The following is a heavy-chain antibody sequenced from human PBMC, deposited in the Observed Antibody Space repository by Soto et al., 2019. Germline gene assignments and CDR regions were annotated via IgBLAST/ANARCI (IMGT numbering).Heavy chain of an antibody. J-gene: IGHJ6*02. Sequence: PGGSLRLSCAASGFTFSNAWMNWVRQAPGKGLEWVGRIKSKTDGGTTDYAAPVKGRFTISRDDSKNTLYLQMNSLKTEDTAVYYCTTSPIEYSSFRYYYYGMDVWGQGTTVTVSS. D-gene: IGHD6-6*01. CDR3: TTSPIEYSSFRYYYYGMDV. CDR2: IKSKTDGGTT. CDR1: GFTFSNAW. V-gene: IGHV3-15*07.